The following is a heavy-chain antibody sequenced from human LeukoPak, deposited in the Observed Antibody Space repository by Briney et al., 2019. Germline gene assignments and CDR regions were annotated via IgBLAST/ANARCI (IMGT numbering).Heavy chain of an antibody. CDR1: GFTFNNYV. V-gene: IGHV3-23*01. CDR3: AKGSSSSRPHSFAY. CDR2: ITDSSTST. J-gene: IGHJ4*02. D-gene: IGHD6-13*01. Sequence: PGGSLRLSCAASGFTFNNYVMNWVRQAPGKGLEWVSAITDSSTSTYYADSVKGRFTISRHNSKNTLYLQMNSLRAEDTAVYYCAKGSSSSRPHSFAYWGQGTLVTVSS.